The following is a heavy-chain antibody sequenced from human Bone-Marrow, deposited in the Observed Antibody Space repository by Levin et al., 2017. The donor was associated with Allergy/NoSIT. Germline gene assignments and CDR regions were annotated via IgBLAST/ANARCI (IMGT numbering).Heavy chain of an antibody. Sequence: SGGSLRLSCAASEFTFTNAWMNWVRQAPGKGLEWVGRIKSKTDGGTTDYAAPVKGRFTISRDDSKNTLLLQMNSLKSEDTAVYYCTSDSNKGLWGQGTLVTVSS. CDR1: EFTFTNAW. D-gene: IGHD4-11*01. CDR3: TSDSNKGL. CDR2: IKSKTDGGTT. J-gene: IGHJ4*02. V-gene: IGHV3-15*01.